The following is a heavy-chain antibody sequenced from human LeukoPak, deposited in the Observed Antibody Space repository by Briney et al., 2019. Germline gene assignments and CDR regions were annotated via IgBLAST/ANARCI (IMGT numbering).Heavy chain of an antibody. D-gene: IGHD2-21*01. V-gene: IGHV3-48*04. Sequence: GGSLRLSCAASGFTFSSYSMNWVRQAPGMGLEWVSYISSSSSTIYYADSVKGRFTISRDNAKNSLYLQMNSLRAEDTAVYYCARDASRDWAPYAMGVWGQGTTVTVSS. J-gene: IGHJ6*02. CDR1: GFTFSSYS. CDR3: ARDASRDWAPYAMGV. CDR2: ISSSSSTI.